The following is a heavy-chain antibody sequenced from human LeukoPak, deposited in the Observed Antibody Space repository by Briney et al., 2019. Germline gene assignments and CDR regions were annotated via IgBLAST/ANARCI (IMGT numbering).Heavy chain of an antibody. CDR1: GGSISNYY. D-gene: IGHD2-2*02. Sequence: SETLSLTCTVSGGSISNYYWSWIRQPAGKGLEWIGRIYSNEDADYNPSLKSRVTMSVDTSKNQFSLKLNSVTAADTAVYYCARAACSSTSCYIHYMDVWGKGTTVTVSS. V-gene: IGHV4-4*07. CDR2: IYSNEDA. CDR3: ARAACSSTSCYIHYMDV. J-gene: IGHJ6*03.